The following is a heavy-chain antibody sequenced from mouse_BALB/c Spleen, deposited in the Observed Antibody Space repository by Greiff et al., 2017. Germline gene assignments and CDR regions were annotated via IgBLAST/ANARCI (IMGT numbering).Heavy chain of an antibody. CDR3: ARDPYDGYFYYFDY. CDR2: ISSGGSYT. V-gene: IGHV5-9-3*01. CDR1: GFTFSSYA. Sequence: EVKLMESGGGLVKPGGSLKLSCAASGFTFSSYAMSWVRQTPEKRLEWVATISSGGSYTYYPDSVKGRFTISRDNAKNTLYLQMSSLRSEDTAMYYCARDPYDGYFYYFDYWGQGTTVTVSS. J-gene: IGHJ2*01. D-gene: IGHD2-3*01.